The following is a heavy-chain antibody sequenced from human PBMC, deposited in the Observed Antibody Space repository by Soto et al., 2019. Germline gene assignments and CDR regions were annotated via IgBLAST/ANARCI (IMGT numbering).Heavy chain of an antibody. CDR1: GYTFTVYY. CDR2: INPNSGGT. D-gene: IGHD6-19*01. CDR3: ARGIAVAGTMGYFDY. V-gene: IGHV1-2*02. Sequence: ASVKVSCKASGYTFTVYYMHCVLQSPLQGLEWMGCINPNSGGTNYAQKFQGRVTMTRDTSISTAYMELSRLRSDDTAVYYCARGIAVAGTMGYFDYWGQGTLVTVSS. J-gene: IGHJ4*02.